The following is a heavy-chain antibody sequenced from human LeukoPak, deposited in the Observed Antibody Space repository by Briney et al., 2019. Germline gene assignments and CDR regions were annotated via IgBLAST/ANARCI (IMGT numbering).Heavy chain of an antibody. J-gene: IGHJ4*02. Sequence: SETLSLTCAVYGGSFSGYYWSWIRQPPGRGLEWIGEINHSGSTNYNPSLKSRVTISVDTSKNQFSLKLSSVTAADTAVYYCARVDTAMVLDYWAREPWSPSPQ. D-gene: IGHD5-18*01. CDR3: ARVDTAMVLDY. V-gene: IGHV4-34*01. CDR2: INHSGST. CDR1: GGSFSGYY.